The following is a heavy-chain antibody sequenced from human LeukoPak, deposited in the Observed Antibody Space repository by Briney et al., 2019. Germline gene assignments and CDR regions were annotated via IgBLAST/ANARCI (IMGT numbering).Heavy chain of an antibody. J-gene: IGHJ5*02. D-gene: IGHD6-13*01. Sequence: VASVKVSCKVSGYTLSELSMHWVRQAPGKGLEWMGGFHSDYTETFYAQKFQGRVTMTEDTSTDTAYMELSSLRSEDTAVYYCARELAAANWFDPWGQGTLVTVSS. CDR3: ARELAAANWFDP. CDR2: FHSDYTET. CDR1: GYTLSELS. V-gene: IGHV1-24*01.